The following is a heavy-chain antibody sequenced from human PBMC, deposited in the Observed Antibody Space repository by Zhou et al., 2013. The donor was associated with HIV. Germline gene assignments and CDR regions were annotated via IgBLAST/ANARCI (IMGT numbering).Heavy chain of an antibody. CDR2: FDPEDGET. CDR1: GYTLTELS. Sequence: QVQLVQSGAEVKKPGASVKVSCKVSGYTLTELSMHWVRQAPGKGLEWMGGFDPEDGETIYAQKFQGRVTMTEDTSTDTAYMELSSLRSEDTAVYYCATDWLLWFGDKLPLYYWGQGTLVTVSS. V-gene: IGHV1-24*01. D-gene: IGHD3-10*01. CDR3: ATDWLLWFGDKLPLYY. J-gene: IGHJ4*02.